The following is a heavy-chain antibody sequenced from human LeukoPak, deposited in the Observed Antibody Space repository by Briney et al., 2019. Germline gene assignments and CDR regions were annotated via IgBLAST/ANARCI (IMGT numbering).Heavy chain of an antibody. CDR3: ARGEAYYYDSSGSQWYFDY. CDR2: INHSGST. V-gene: IGHV4-34*01. D-gene: IGHD3-22*01. CDR1: GGSFSGYY. Sequence: PSETLSLTCAVYGGSFSGYYWSWIRQPPGKGLEWIGEINHSGSTNYNPSLKSRVTIPVDTSKNQFSLKLSSVTAADTAVYYCARGEAYYYDSSGSQWYFDYWGQGTLVTVSS. J-gene: IGHJ4*02.